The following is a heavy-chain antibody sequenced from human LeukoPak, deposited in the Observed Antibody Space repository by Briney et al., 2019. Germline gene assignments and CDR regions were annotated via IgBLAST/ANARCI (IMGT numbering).Heavy chain of an antibody. Sequence: GGSLRLSCAASGFTFSSFGMHWVRQAPGKGLEWVAVISYDGINKYYADSVKGRFTTSRDNSKNTVFLQVNSLRADDTAVYYCAKSKFPYDTDGWHGYFDFWGQGTLVTVSS. J-gene: IGHJ4*02. V-gene: IGHV3-30*18. CDR3: AKSKFPYDTDGWHGYFDF. CDR1: GFTFSSFG. D-gene: IGHD3-22*01. CDR2: ISYDGINK.